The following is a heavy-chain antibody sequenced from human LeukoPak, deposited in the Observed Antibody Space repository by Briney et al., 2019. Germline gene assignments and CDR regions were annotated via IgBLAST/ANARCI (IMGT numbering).Heavy chain of an antibody. V-gene: IGHV1-69*13. CDR3: ARVGHYYDSSGEFDY. J-gene: IGHJ4*02. Sequence: SVKVSCKASGGTFSSYAISWVRQAPGQGLEWMGGIIPIFGTANYAQKFQGRVTITADESTSTAYMELSSLRSEDTAVYYCARVGHYYDSSGEFDYWGQGTLVTVSS. CDR2: IIPIFGTA. D-gene: IGHD3-22*01. CDR1: GGTFSSYA.